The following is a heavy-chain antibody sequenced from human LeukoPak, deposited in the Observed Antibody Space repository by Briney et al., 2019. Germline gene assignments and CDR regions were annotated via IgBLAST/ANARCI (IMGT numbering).Heavy chain of an antibody. D-gene: IGHD2-15*01. CDR1: GFTFSSYA. J-gene: IGHJ4*02. V-gene: IGHV3-30-3*01. CDR2: ISYDGSNK. CDR3: ARDRDIVVVVAASLDY. Sequence: GRSLRLSCAASGFTFSSYAMHWVRQAPGKGLEWVAVISYDGSNKYYADSVKGRFTISRDNSKNTLYLQMNSLRAEDTAVYYCARDRDIVVVVAASLDYWGQGTLATVSS.